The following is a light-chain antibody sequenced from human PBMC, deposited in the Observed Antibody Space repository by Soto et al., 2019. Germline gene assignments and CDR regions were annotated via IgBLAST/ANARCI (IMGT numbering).Light chain of an antibody. V-gene: IGLV2-8*01. J-gene: IGLJ2*01. CDR1: SSDVGGYNF. CDR3: SSYAGTSIPVV. CDR2: DVS. Sequence: QSVLTRPPSASGSPGQSVTISCTGSSSDVGGYNFVSWYQQHPGKAPKLMIYDVSERPSGVPDRFSGSKSGNTASLTVSGLQADDEADYYCSSYAGTSIPVVFGGGTKLTVL.